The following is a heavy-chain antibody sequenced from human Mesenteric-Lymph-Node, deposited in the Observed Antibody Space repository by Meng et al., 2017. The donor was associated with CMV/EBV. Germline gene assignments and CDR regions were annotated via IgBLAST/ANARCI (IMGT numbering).Heavy chain of an antibody. J-gene: IGHJ4*02. V-gene: IGHV3-69-1*01. Sequence: GESLKISCAASEFTLSNAWVSWVRQAPGKGLEWVSSISSSSTIYYADSVKGRFTISRDNAKNSLYLQMNSLRAEDTAVYYCARVGGSLLPPRAGAFDYWGQGTLVTVSS. CDR1: EFTLSNAW. D-gene: IGHD6-25*01. CDR2: ISSSSTI. CDR3: ARVGGSLLPPRAGAFDY.